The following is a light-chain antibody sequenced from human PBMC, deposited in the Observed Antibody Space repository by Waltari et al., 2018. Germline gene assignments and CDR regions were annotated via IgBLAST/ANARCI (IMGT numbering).Light chain of an antibody. CDR2: DDT. J-gene: IGLJ3*02. Sequence: SYVLTQPPSVSVAPRQTAKITCGGDNIGSKNVHWYKQRPGQAPVLVVHDDTDRPSGIPGRFPGSNSGGAAILTITSVEAGDEADYYCQVWDSVGDHPWVFGGGTKVTVL. V-gene: IGLV3-21*02. CDR3: QVWDSVGDHPWV. CDR1: NIGSKN.